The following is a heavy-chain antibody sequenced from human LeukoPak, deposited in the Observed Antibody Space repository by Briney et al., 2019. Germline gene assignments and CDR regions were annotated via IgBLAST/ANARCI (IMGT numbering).Heavy chain of an antibody. CDR3: VRAYNREAVTGPTNAPFDY. CDR2: IDPSDGGR. V-gene: IGHV1-46*01. CDR1: GYTFTNYY. Sequence: ASVKVSCKASGYTFTNYYMHWVRQAPGQGLEWMGIIDPSDGGRSYAQKFQGRVTMTRDTSKSTVYMELSSLGSEDTAAYYCVRAYNREAVTGPTNAPFDYWGQGTLVPVSS. D-gene: IGHD6-19*01. J-gene: IGHJ4*02.